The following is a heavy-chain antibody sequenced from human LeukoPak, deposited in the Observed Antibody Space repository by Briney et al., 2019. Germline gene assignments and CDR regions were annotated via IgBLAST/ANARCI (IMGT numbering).Heavy chain of an antibody. CDR3: ARSADGY. V-gene: IGHV3-30-3*01. J-gene: IGHJ4*02. D-gene: IGHD5-24*01. CDR2: ISYDGSNK. Sequence: SGGSLRLSCAASGFTFSSYAMHWVRQAPGKGLEWVAVISYDGSNKYYADSVKGRFTISRDNAKNSLYLQMNSLRAEDTAVYYCARSADGYWGQGTLVTVSS. CDR1: GFTFSSYA.